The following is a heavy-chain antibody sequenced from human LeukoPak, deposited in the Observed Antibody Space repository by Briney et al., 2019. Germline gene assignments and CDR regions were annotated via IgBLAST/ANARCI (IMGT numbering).Heavy chain of an antibody. CDR3: ARAVAGYFDY. D-gene: IGHD2-21*01. V-gene: IGHV3-21*01. CDR2: ISSSSSYI. Sequence: GGSLRLSCAASGFTFSSYGMHWVRQAPGKGLEWVSSISSSSSYIYYADSVKGRFTISRDNAKNSLYLQMNSLRAEDTAVYYCARAVAGYFDYWGQGTLVTVSS. CDR1: GFTFSSYG. J-gene: IGHJ4*02.